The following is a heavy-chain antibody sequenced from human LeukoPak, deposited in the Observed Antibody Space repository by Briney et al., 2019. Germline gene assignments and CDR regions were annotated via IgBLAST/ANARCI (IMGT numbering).Heavy chain of an antibody. V-gene: IGHV3-9*01. D-gene: IGHD6-13*01. CDR2: ISWNSGSI. Sequence: GGSLRLSCAASGFTFDDYAMHWVRQAPGKGLEWVSGISWNSGSIGYADSVKGRFTISRDNAKNSLYRQMNSLRAEDTALYYCAKDTSRVAAAGTIDYWGQGTLVTVSS. J-gene: IGHJ4*02. CDR1: GFTFDDYA. CDR3: AKDTSRVAAAGTIDY.